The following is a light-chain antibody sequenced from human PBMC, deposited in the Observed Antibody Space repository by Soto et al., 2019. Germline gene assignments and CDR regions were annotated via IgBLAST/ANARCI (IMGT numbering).Light chain of an antibody. CDR3: QQVNSYPLT. CDR1: QGIRSF. CDR2: GAS. V-gene: IGKV1-9*01. Sequence: DIQLTQSPPFLSASVGDRVTIICRASQGIRSFLAWYQQKPGKAPKLLIYGASTVERGVPSRFSGSGSGAEFTLTISSLQPEDFATYYCQQVNSYPLTFGPGTKVDIK. J-gene: IGKJ3*01.